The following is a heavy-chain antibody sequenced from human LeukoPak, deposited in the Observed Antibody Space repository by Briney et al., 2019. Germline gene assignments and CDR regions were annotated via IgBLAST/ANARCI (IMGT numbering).Heavy chain of an antibody. CDR3: AAVYNWNDADWFDP. CDR1: GLTFTSSA. V-gene: IGHV1-58*01. Sequence: SVKVSCKASGLTFTSSAVQWVRQAREQRLEWIGWIVVGSGNTNYAQKFQERVTITRDMSTSTAYMELSSLRSEDTAVYYCAAVYNWNDADWFDPWGQGTLVTVSS. CDR2: IVVGSGNT. D-gene: IGHD1-1*01. J-gene: IGHJ5*02.